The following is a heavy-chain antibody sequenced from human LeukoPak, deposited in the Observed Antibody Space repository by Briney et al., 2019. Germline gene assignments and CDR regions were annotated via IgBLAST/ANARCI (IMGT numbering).Heavy chain of an antibody. V-gene: IGHV3-74*01. CDR1: GFTFSTYW. Sequence: GGSLRLSCEDSGFTFSTYWMHWVRQAPGKGPVWVSRINRDGGSTNYADSVKGRFTISRDNAKNALYLQMTSLRAEDTALYYCAREWAGPGSLFDYWGQGTLVTVSS. CDR3: AREWAGPGSLFDY. D-gene: IGHD6-13*01. J-gene: IGHJ4*02. CDR2: INRDGGST.